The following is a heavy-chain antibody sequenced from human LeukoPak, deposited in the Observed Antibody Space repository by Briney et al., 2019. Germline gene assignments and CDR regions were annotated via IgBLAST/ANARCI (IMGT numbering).Heavy chain of an antibody. CDR2: MNPKSGKS. CDR3: ARGLPLLYYDSSGYYSPLFDY. D-gene: IGHD3-22*01. CDR1: GYTFSNYD. Sequence: ASVKVSCKASGYTFSNYDINWVRQATGQGLEWMGWMNPKSGKSGSAQKFQGRLTITRNTSITTDYMELSSLRSEDTAVYYCARGLPLLYYDSSGYYSPLFDYWGQGTLVTVSS. V-gene: IGHV1-8*01. J-gene: IGHJ4*02.